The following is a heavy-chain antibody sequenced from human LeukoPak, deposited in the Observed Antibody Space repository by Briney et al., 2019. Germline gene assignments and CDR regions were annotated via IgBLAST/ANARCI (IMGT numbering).Heavy chain of an antibody. D-gene: IGHD3-22*01. J-gene: IGHJ4*02. CDR2: IKQDGSEK. CDR3: AREAYYDSSGYYYRLFDY. CDR1: GFTFNRYW. V-gene: IGHV3-7*01. Sequence: GGSLRLSCAASGFTFNRYWMSWVRQAPGKGLEWVANIKQDGSEKYYVDSVKGRFTISRDNAKNSLSLQMNSLRAEDTAVYHCAREAYYDSSGYYYRLFDYWGQGTLVTVSS.